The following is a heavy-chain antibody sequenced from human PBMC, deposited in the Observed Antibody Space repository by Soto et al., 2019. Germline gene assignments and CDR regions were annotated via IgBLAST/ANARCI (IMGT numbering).Heavy chain of an antibody. CDR1: GGTFGRNA. V-gene: IGHV1-69*01. Sequence: QVVLVQSGAEGKNPRSSVKVSCKASGGTFGRNAINWVRQAPGQGFEWMGGIIPMFDTANHAQKFRDRIMITADESTNTAYLELKNLRSEDTAIYYCARPQGTGWRFNALDFWCQGTMVTVSS. J-gene: IGHJ3*01. D-gene: IGHD6-19*01. CDR2: IIPMFDTA. CDR3: ARPQGTGWRFNALDF.